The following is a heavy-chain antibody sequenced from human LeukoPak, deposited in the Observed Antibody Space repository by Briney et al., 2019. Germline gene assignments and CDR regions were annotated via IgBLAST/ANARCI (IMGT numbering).Heavy chain of an antibody. CDR3: AKRIDIAVVPEAATHQAFDV. J-gene: IGHJ3*01. D-gene: IGHD2-2*01. CDR2: IHYDGSNK. V-gene: IGHV3-30*02. Sequence: GGSLRLSCVASGFTFSNYAMNWVRQAPGKGLDWVTFIHYDGSNKYYADSVKGRFTISRDNSKNTLFLQMNSLRVDDTAVYYCAKRIDIAVVPEAATHQAFDVWGQGTMVTVSS. CDR1: GFTFSNYA.